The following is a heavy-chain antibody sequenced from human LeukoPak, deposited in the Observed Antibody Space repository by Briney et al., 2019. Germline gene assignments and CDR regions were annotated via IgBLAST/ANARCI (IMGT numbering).Heavy chain of an antibody. CDR3: TTLPGYSYGYLQDY. CDR2: IKATPDGCTT. D-gene: IGHD5-18*01. Sequence: PGGSLRLSCAASGFTFSKAWMSWVRQAPGKGLEWVGHIKATPDGCTTEYGAPVKGRFTISRDDSKNTLYLQMNSLKSEDTAVYFCTTLPGYSYGYLQDYWGQGTLVTVSS. V-gene: IGHV3-15*01. J-gene: IGHJ4*02. CDR1: GFTFSKAW.